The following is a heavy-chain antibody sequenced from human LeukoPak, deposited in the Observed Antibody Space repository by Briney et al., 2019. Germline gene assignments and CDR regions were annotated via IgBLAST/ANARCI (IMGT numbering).Heavy chain of an antibody. Sequence: SETLSLTCTVSGGSISGYYLNWIRQPPGKGLEWIGYIYYSGNTNYNPSLKSRVTISVDTSKNQFSLKLSSVTAADTAVYYCARAYSSSWYWFDPWGQGTLVTVSS. CDR1: GGSISGYY. D-gene: IGHD6-13*01. J-gene: IGHJ5*02. V-gene: IGHV4-59*08. CDR2: IYYSGNT. CDR3: ARAYSSSWYWFDP.